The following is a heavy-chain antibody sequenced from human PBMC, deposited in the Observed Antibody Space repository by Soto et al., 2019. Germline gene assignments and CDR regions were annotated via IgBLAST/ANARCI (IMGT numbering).Heavy chain of an antibody. CDR1: GFTFEYYA. CDR3: VRGLMLWGGTWFDP. J-gene: IGHJ5*02. V-gene: IGHV3-23*01. CDR2: ISDSDGRT. Sequence: EVQLLESGGGFVQPGGSLRLSCVASGFTFEYYAMTWVRQAPGKGLEWVSSISDSDGRTYYADAVKGRFTISRDNSKSTLYLQMNTLSPEDTAEYYFVRGLMLWGGTWFDPWGQGTPVTVSS. D-gene: IGHD2-2*01.